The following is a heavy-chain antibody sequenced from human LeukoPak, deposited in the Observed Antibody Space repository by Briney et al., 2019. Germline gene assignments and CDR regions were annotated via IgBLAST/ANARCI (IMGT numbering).Heavy chain of an antibody. J-gene: IGHJ5*02. V-gene: IGHV3-11*01. CDR3: AGLVLWFGELSHNWFDP. CDR2: ISSSGSTI. Sequence: GGSLRLSCAASGFTFSDYYMSWIRQAPGKGLEWVSYISSSGSTIYYADSVKGRFTISRDNAKNSLYLQMNSLRAEDTAVYYCAGLVLWFGELSHNWFDPWGQGTLVTVSS. CDR1: GFTFSDYY. D-gene: IGHD3-10*01.